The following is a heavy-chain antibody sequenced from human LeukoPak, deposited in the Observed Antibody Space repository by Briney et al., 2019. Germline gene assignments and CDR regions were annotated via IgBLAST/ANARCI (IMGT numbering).Heavy chain of an antibody. CDR1: GFTFSSYA. CDR2: ISYDGNNK. D-gene: IGHD2-2*02. Sequence: GRSLRLSCDASGFTFSSYAMYWVRQAPGKGLEWVAVISYDGNNKYYAESVKGRFTISRDNSKNTLYLQINSLRAEDTAVYYCARVIQPGGYCSSTSCYTGSGFDYWGQGTLVTVSS. CDR3: ARVIQPGGYCSSTSCYTGSGFDY. V-gene: IGHV3-30-3*01. J-gene: IGHJ4*02.